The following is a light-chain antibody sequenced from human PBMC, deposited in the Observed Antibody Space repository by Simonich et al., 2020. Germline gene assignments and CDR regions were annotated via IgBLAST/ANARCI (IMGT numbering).Light chain of an antibody. J-gene: IGKJ5*01. V-gene: IGKV3-11*01. CDR1: QSVSSY. Sequence: EIVLTQSPATLSLSPGERATLSCRASQSVSSYLAWYQQKPGQAPRLLIYYASNRATGIPASFSGSGSGTDFTLTISSLEPEDFAVYYCQQRSNWPITFGQGTRLEIK. CDR2: YAS. CDR3: QQRSNWPIT.